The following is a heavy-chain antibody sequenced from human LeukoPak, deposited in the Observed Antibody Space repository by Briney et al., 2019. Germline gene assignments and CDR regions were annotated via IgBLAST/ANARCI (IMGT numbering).Heavy chain of an antibody. CDR2: IIPIFGTA. Sequence: AASVKVSCKASGGTFSSYAISWVRQAPGQGLEWMGGIIPIFGTANYAQKFQGRVTITADESTSTACMELSSLRSEDTAVYYCARGVVCSPAQSTSCQWGDAFDIWGQGTMVTVSS. CDR3: ARGVVCSPAQSTSCQWGDAFDI. V-gene: IGHV1-69*01. D-gene: IGHD2-2*01. CDR1: GGTFSSYA. J-gene: IGHJ3*02.